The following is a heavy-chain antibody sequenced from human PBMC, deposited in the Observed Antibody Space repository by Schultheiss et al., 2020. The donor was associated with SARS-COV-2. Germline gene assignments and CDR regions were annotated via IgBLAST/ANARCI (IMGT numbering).Heavy chain of an antibody. CDR1: GFTFSNAW. CDR3: ARGRSGSWNWFDP. D-gene: IGHD5-12*01. CDR2: ISGSGGST. J-gene: IGHJ5*02. Sequence: GGSLRLSCAASGFTFSNAWMSWVRQAPGKGLEWVSAISGSGGSTYYADSVKGRFTISRDNSNNMLYLQMNSLSPEDTAVYYCARGRSGSWNWFDPWGQGTLVTVSS. V-gene: IGHV3-23*01.